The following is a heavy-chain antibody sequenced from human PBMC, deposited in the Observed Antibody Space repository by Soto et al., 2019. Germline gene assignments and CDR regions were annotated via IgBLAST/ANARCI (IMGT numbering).Heavy chain of an antibody. D-gene: IGHD6-25*01. CDR1: GCTFRNYG. CDR3: AKERTAKAAAEFDY. Sequence: QVQLVESGGGVVQPGRSLRLSCAAYGCTFRNYGMQWVRQAPGKGLEWVAVVSYDGNVKFYADSVKGRFTISRDNSKNTLYLQMNSLRTEDTAIYYCAKERTAKAAAEFDYWGQGTLVTISS. V-gene: IGHV3-30*18. J-gene: IGHJ4*02. CDR2: VSYDGNVK.